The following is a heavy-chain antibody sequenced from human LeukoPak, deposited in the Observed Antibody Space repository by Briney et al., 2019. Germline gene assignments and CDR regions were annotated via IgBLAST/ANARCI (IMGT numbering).Heavy chain of an antibody. CDR2: INEDGSKK. Sequence: TGGSLRLSCAASGFPFSTFWMTWGRQTPGRGPEWVANINEDGSKKYYVDSVKGRFTISRDNGKNSLYLEMNSLRADVTALYFCVQGGHFDFWGQGAPVTVSS. V-gene: IGHV3-7*01. CDR3: VQGGHFDF. D-gene: IGHD3-16*01. J-gene: IGHJ4*02. CDR1: GFPFSTFW.